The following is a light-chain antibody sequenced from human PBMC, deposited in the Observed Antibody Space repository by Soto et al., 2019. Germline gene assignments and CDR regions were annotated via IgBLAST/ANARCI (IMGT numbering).Light chain of an antibody. CDR3: SAYTITSTLGL. CDR2: EVS. Sequence: QSVLTQPASVSGSPGQSITISCTGTSSDIGGYDYVSWYQQHPGKAPKLMIYEVSYRPSGVSNRFSGSKSGNTASLTISGLQAEDEADYYCSAYTITSTLGLFGGGTKLTVL. J-gene: IGLJ3*02. V-gene: IGLV2-14*01. CDR1: SSDIGGYDY.